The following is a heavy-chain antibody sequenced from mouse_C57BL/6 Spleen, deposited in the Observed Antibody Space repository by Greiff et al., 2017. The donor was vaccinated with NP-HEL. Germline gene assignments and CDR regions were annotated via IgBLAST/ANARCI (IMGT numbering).Heavy chain of an antibody. CDR2: INPSNGGT. Sequence: QVQLQQPGTELVKPGASVKLSCKASGYTFTSYWMHWVKQRPGQGLEWIGNINPSNGGTNYNEKFKSKATLTVDKSSSTAYMQLSRLTSEDSAVYYCARRSTTVVATRDAMDDWGQGTSVTVSS. CDR3: ARRSTTVVATRDAMDD. V-gene: IGHV1-53*01. CDR1: GYTFTSYW. D-gene: IGHD1-1*01. J-gene: IGHJ4*01.